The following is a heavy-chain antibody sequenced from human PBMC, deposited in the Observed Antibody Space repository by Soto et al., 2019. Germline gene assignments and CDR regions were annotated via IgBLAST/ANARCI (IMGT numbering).Heavy chain of an antibody. D-gene: IGHD6-13*01. J-gene: IGHJ5*02. CDR1: GGSISSYY. Sequence: PSETLSLTCTVSGGSISSYYWSWIRQPPGKGLEWIGYIYYSGSTNYNPSLKSRVTISVDTSKNQFSLKLSSVTAADTAVYYCARDFGSSWPGGDWFEPWGQGTLVTVSS. CDR3: ARDFGSSWPGGDWFEP. V-gene: IGHV4-59*01. CDR2: IYYSGST.